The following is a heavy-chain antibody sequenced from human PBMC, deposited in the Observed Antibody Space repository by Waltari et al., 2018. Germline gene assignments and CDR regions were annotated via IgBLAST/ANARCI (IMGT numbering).Heavy chain of an antibody. J-gene: IGHJ4*01. V-gene: IGHV3-23*01. Sequence: DVQLLESGGGLVQLGGSLTLSCSASGFTFTSYGMGWVRQAPGKGVRLLSSIIDSVATTDDAASLKGRFTVSRDNARNTVYLQVNSLRAEDTAIYYCAKVGPFGLVLSMGFDSFGHGILVTVSS. CDR2: IIDSVATT. D-gene: IGHD3-3*01. CDR3: AKVGPFGLVLSMGFDS. CDR1: GFTFTSYG.